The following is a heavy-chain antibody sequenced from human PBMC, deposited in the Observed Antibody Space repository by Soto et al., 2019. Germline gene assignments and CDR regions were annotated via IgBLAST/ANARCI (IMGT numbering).Heavy chain of an antibody. V-gene: IGHV3-23*01. CDR3: AKDLMTTYDSGSLFDY. CDR1: GFSFNSYA. CDR2: LSGSGGST. J-gene: IGHJ4*02. Sequence: GGSLRLSCAASGFSFNSYAMSWVRQAPGKGLEWVSGLSGSGGSTYYADSVKGRFTISRDNPKNTLYLQMNSLRAEDTAVYYCAKDLMTTYDSGSLFDYWGQGSLVTVSS. D-gene: IGHD3-10*01.